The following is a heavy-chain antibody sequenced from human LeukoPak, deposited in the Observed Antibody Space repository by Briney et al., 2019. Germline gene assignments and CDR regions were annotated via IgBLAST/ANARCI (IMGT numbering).Heavy chain of an antibody. CDR3: ASGEYCSSTSCSPRIDTCDI. J-gene: IGHJ3*02. V-gene: IGHV1-46*01. Sequence: SVNVSCKASGYTFTRYYMHWVGQAPGQGLEWMGIINPSGGSTSYAQKIQGRVTMTRETSTTTVYMELSSLRSEDTAVYYCASGEYCSSTSCSPRIDTCDIWGQGTMVTVSS. D-gene: IGHD2-2*01. CDR1: GYTFTRYY. CDR2: INPSGGST.